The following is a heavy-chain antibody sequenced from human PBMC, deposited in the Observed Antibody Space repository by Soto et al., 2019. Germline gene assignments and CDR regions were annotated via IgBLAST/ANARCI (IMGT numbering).Heavy chain of an antibody. J-gene: IGHJ3*02. CDR3: ARVDRYCSSCSCNDAFDI. Sequence: EVQLVESGGGLVKPGGSLRLSCAASGFTFSSYSMNWVRQAQGKGLEWVSSISSSSSYIYYADSVKGRFTISRDNAKNSLYLQMNSLRAEDTAVYYCARVDRYCSSCSCNDAFDIWGQGTMVTVSS. CDR2: ISSSSSYI. D-gene: IGHD2-15*01. V-gene: IGHV3-21*01. CDR1: GFTFSSYS.